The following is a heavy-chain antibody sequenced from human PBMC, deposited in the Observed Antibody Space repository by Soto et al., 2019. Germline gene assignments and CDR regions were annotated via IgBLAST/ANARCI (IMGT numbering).Heavy chain of an antibody. J-gene: IGHJ3*02. V-gene: IGHV6-1*01. CDR2: TYYRSKWDN. D-gene: IGHD3-10*01. CDR3: ARERGVLSEAFDI. CDR1: GDSVSSNSAA. Sequence: QTLSLTCAISGDSVSSNSAAWNWLRQSPSRGLEWLGRTYYRSKWDNDYVVSVKSRITINPDTSKNQFSLQLNSVTPEDTAVYYCARERGVLSEAFDIWGQGTVVTVSS.